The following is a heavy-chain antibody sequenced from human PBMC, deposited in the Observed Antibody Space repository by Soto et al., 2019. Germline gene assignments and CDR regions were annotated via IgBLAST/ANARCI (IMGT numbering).Heavy chain of an antibody. CDR3: ARPISNSSPYYYYFGMDV. CDR2: FSGNGGST. V-gene: IGHV3-23*01. J-gene: IGHJ6*02. CDR1: GFTFSSYA. Sequence: EVQLLESGGDLVQLGGSLRLSCAASGFTFSSYAMTWVRQGPGNGLEWVSSFSGNGGSTHYADSVKGRFTISRDNSKNTLYMQMNSLRAEDTAVYYCARPISNSSPYYYYFGMDVWGQGTTVTVSS. D-gene: IGHD6-6*01.